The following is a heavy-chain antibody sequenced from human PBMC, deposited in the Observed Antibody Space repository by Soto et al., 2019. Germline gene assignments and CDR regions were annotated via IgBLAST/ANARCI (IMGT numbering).Heavy chain of an antibody. J-gene: IGHJ5*02. D-gene: IGHD5-18*01. CDR1: GGSINNYY. V-gene: IGHV4-59*01. CDR3: AREHGFSYGLNYFDP. CDR2: IYDSGST. Sequence: SETQSLTCTVSGGSINNYYWSWIRQPPGKGLEWIGYIYDSGSTNYNPSLKSRVTMSVDTSKNQFSLNLSSVTAADAAVYYCAREHGFSYGLNYFDPWDQGTLVTVSS.